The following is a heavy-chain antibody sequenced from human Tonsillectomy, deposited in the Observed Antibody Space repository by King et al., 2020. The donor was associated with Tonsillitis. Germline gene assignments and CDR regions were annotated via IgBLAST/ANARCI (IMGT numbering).Heavy chain of an antibody. CDR3: ARAESYYYYYYMDV. V-gene: IGHV1-46*01. CDR2: INPSGGST. J-gene: IGHJ6*03. D-gene: IGHD2/OR15-2a*01. CDR1: GYTFTSYY. Sequence: QLVQSGAEVKKPGASVKVSCKASGYTFTSYYMHWVRQAPGQGLEWMVIINPSGGSTSYAQKFQGRVTMTRDTYTRTVYIELSSLRSEDTAVYYCARAESYYYYYYMDVWGKGTTVTVSS.